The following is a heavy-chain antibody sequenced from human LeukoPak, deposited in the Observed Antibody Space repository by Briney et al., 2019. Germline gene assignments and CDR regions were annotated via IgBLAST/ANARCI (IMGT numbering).Heavy chain of an antibody. CDR3: ARDRGSSGWYLNDAFDI. D-gene: IGHD6-19*01. CDR2: IYTSGST. CDR1: GGSISSGSYY. J-gene: IGHJ3*02. Sequence: SETLSLTCTVSGGSISSGSYYWSWIRQPAGKGLEWIGRIYTSGSTNYNPSLKSRVTISVDTSKNQFSLKLSSVTAADTAVYYCARDRGSSGWYLNDAFDIWGQGTMVTVSS. V-gene: IGHV4-61*02.